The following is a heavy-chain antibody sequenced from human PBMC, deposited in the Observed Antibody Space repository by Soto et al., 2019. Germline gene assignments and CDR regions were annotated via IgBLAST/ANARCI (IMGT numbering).Heavy chain of an antibody. Sequence: PGASLRLSCAASGFTFSSYSMNWVRQAPGKGLEWVSSISSSSSYIYYADSVRGRFTISRDNAKNSLYLQMNSLRAEDTAVYYCARDTARLFDYWGQGTLVTVSS. D-gene: IGHD4-17*01. CDR1: GFTFSSYS. V-gene: IGHV3-21*01. CDR3: ARDTARLFDY. J-gene: IGHJ4*02. CDR2: ISSSSSYI.